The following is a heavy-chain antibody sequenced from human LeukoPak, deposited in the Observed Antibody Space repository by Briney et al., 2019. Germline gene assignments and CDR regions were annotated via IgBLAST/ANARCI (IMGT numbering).Heavy chain of an antibody. CDR3: AREWLVSLDY. D-gene: IGHD6-19*01. Sequence: GGSLGLSCVTSGFTFSSYAMSWVRQAPGKGLEWVSVISGSGGTTYYADSVKGCFTISRDNSKSTLYLQMNSLRAEDTAVYYCAREWLVSLDYWGQGTLVTVSS. J-gene: IGHJ4*02. CDR1: GFTFSSYA. CDR2: ISGSGGTT. V-gene: IGHV3-23*01.